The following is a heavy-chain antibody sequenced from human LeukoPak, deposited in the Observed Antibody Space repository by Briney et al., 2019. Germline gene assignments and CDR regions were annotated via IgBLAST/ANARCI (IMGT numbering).Heavy chain of an antibody. V-gene: IGHV3-53*01. J-gene: IGHJ4*02. CDR1: GFTVSSNY. CDR3: ASWPVGWYGEDS. Sequence: PGGSLRLSCAASGFTVSSNYMSWVRQAPGKGLAWVSVIYSGGSTYYADSVKGRFTISRDNSKNTLYLQMNSLRVEDTAVYYCASWPVGWYGEDSWGQGTLVTVSS. D-gene: IGHD6-19*01. CDR2: IYSGGST.